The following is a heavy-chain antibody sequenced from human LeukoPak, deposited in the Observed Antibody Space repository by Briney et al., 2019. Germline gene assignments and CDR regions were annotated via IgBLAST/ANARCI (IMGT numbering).Heavy chain of an antibody. Sequence: GSSVKLSCTASGDIFNSYSVSWVRQAPGQGLEWMGGIIPMFGSANYAQKFQGRVTITTDQSTTIVYMELSSLSSEDTAVYYCARVGRSRGSLPNSYYYMDVWGKGTTVTVSS. CDR1: GDIFNSYS. D-gene: IGHD1-26*01. CDR3: ARVGRSRGSLPNSYYYMDV. V-gene: IGHV1-69*05. J-gene: IGHJ6*03. CDR2: IIPMFGSA.